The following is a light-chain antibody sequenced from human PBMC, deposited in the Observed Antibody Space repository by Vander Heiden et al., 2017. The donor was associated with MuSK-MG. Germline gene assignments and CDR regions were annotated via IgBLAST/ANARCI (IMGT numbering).Light chain of an antibody. CDR1: SSDVGGYNY. Sequence: QSALTQPPSASGSPGQSVTISCTGTSSDVGGYNYVSWYQQHPGKAPKLMIYEVSKRPSGVPDRFSGSKSGNTASTTVSALQAEGDAYDYSSSYASSNNVGFGGGTKLT. CDR2: EVS. J-gene: IGLJ2*01. V-gene: IGLV2-8*01. CDR3: SSYASSNNVG.